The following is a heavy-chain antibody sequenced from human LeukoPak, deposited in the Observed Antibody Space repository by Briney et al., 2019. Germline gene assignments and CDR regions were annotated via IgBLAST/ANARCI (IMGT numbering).Heavy chain of an antibody. Sequence: ASVKVSCKASGYTFTGYYMHWVRQAPGQGLEWMGWINPNSGGTNYAQKFQGRVTMTRDTSISTAYMELSRLRSDDTAVYYCAREEQWLIGGDYWGQGTLVTVSS. D-gene: IGHD6-19*01. J-gene: IGHJ4*02. V-gene: IGHV1-2*02. CDR3: AREEQWLIGGDY. CDR1: GYTFTGYY. CDR2: INPNSGGT.